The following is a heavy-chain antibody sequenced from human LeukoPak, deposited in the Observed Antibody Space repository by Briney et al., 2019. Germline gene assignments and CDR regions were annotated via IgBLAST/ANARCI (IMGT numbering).Heavy chain of an antibody. Sequence: ASVKVSCKVSGYTLTELSMHWVRQAPGKGLEWMGGFDPEDGETIYAQKFQGRVTMTEDTSTDTAYMELSSLRSEDTAVYYCATLCSGGSCFDRYYYYHMDVWGKGTTVTVSS. V-gene: IGHV1-24*01. J-gene: IGHJ6*03. CDR2: FDPEDGET. CDR1: GYTLTELS. D-gene: IGHD2-15*01. CDR3: ATLCSGGSCFDRYYYYHMDV.